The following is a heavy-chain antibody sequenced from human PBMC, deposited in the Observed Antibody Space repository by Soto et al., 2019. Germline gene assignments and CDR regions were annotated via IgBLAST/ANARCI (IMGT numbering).Heavy chain of an antibody. CDR3: ATDRLMATAGTARHYFGLDV. V-gene: IGHV4-31*02. J-gene: IGHJ6*02. D-gene: IGHD5-18*01. Sequence: SETLSLTCTVSGGSIRSGGYYWSWVRQNPRRGLEWIGNIYYSGNTYYNPSLKSRLTISVDTSKNQFSLNLSSVTAADTAVYYCATDRLMATAGTARHYFGLDVWGQGTTVTVSS. CDR1: GGSIRSGGYY. CDR2: IYYSGNT.